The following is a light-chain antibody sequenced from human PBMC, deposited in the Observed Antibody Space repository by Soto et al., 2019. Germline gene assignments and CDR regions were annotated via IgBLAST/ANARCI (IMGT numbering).Light chain of an antibody. CDR3: NSYTSKSTVV. CDR1: SSDVGGYNY. V-gene: IGLV2-14*01. J-gene: IGLJ1*01. CDR2: EVS. Sequence: QSALTQPASVSGSPGQSITISCTGTSSDVGGYNYVSWYQQHPGKAPKLIIYEVSNRPSGVSNRFSCSKSGNTASLTISGLQAEDEADYYCNSYTSKSTVVFGTGTKVTVL.